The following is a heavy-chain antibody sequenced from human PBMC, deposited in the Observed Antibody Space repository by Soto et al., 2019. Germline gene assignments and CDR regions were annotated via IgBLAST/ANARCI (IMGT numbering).Heavy chain of an antibody. Sequence: GVSRRLSCETSGFSFGVYVMHWFRQAPGKGLARVAVIWYDASKQFYADSVKGRFTISRDNAKNSLYLQMNSLRAEDTAVYYCARARGYSYGPSYDAFDIWGQGTMVTVSS. CDR2: IWYDASKQ. CDR3: ARARGYSYGPSYDAFDI. CDR1: GFSFGVYV. V-gene: IGHV3-33*01. J-gene: IGHJ3*02. D-gene: IGHD5-18*01.